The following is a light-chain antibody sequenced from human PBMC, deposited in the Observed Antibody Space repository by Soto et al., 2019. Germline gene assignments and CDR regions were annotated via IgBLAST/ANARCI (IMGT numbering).Light chain of an antibody. CDR1: QSVGSN. V-gene: IGKV3-15*01. CDR3: QQYNSYSIT. CDR2: GAS. Sequence: EIVMTQSPATLSVSPGERATLSCRASQSVGSNVAWYQQKPGQAPRLLIYGASSRATGIPARVSGSGSGTDFTLTISSLQPDDFATYYCQQYNSYSITFGQGTRLEIK. J-gene: IGKJ5*01.